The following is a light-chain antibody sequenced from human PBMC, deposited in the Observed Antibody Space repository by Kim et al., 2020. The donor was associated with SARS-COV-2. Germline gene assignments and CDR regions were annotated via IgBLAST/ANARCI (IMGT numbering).Light chain of an antibody. CDR3: SSYAGSYTMI. CDR2: DVT. Sequence: GQSFTISCTGTSSDIGAYTYVSWYQQHPGKVPKVMIYDVTKRPSGVPDRFSGSKSGNTASLTISGLQTEDEADYYCSSYAGSYTMIFGGGTQLTVL. CDR1: SSDIGAYTY. V-gene: IGLV2-11*03. J-gene: IGLJ2*01.